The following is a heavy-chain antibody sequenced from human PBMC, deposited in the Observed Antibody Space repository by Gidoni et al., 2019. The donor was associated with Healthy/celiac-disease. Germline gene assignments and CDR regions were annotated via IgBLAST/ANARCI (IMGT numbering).Heavy chain of an antibody. D-gene: IGHD3-10*01. Sequence: EVQLVESGGGLVQPGGSLRLSCAASGFTFSSYSMNWVRQAPGKGLEWVSYISSSSSTIYYADSVKGRFTISRDNAKNSLYLQMNSLRAEDTAVYYCARARGLLWFGLHDYWGQGTLVTVSS. J-gene: IGHJ4*02. V-gene: IGHV3-48*01. CDR1: GFTFSSYS. CDR2: ISSSSSTI. CDR3: ARARGLLWFGLHDY.